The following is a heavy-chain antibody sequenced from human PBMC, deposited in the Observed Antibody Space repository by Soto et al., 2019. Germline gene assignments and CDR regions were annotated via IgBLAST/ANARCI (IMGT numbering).Heavy chain of an antibody. V-gene: IGHV4-39*01. CDR2: IYYSGST. CDR3: ARQPYDFWSGYYTLVGYYFDY. D-gene: IGHD3-3*01. Sequence: SETQSLTCTVAGGTISSSSYYWGWIRQPPGKGLEWIGSIYYSGSTYYNPSLKSRVTISVDTSKNQFSLKLSSVTAADTAVYYCARQPYDFWSGYYTLVGYYFDYWGQGTLVTVSS. CDR1: GGTISSSSYY. J-gene: IGHJ4*02.